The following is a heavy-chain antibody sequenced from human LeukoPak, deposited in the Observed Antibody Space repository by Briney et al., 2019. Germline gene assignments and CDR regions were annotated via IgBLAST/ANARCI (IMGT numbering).Heavy chain of an antibody. V-gene: IGHV3-30*03. Sequence: QTGGSLRLSCAASGFTFSSYGMPWVRQAPGKGLEWVAVISYDGSNKYYADSVKGRFTISRDNSKNTLYLQMNSLRAEDTAVYYCARVDDSSGYDYAFDIWGQGTIVTVSS. J-gene: IGHJ3*02. CDR3: ARVDDSSGYDYAFDI. CDR1: GFTFSSYG. CDR2: ISYDGSNK. D-gene: IGHD3-22*01.